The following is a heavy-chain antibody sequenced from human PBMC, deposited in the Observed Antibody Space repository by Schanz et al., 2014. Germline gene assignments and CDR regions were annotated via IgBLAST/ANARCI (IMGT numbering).Heavy chain of an antibody. CDR1: GFTVSSDH. V-gene: IGHV3-23*04. D-gene: IGHD2-15*01. Sequence: VQLVESGGGLVQPGGSLGLSCVVSGFTVSSDHMSWVRQAPGKGLEWVSALSGSGGSTYYADSVKGRFTISRDNSKNTLYLQMNTLRAEDTAVYYCARDRGYCSGGSCLTFDYWGQGTLVTVSS. CDR2: LSGSGGST. CDR3: ARDRGYCSGGSCLTFDY. J-gene: IGHJ4*02.